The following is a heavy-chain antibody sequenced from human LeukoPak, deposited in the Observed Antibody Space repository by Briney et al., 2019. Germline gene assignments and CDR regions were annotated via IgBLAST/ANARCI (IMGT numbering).Heavy chain of an antibody. CDR2: ISYDGSNK. V-gene: IGHV3-30*03. CDR3: ARSKPLNY. Sequence: GGSLRLSCAASGFTFSSCGMHWVRQAPGKGLEWVAVISYDGSNKYYADSVKGRFTISRDNSKNTLYLQMNSLRAEDTAVYYCARSKPLNYWGQGTLVTVSS. D-gene: IGHD3-9*01. CDR1: GFTFSSCG. J-gene: IGHJ4*02.